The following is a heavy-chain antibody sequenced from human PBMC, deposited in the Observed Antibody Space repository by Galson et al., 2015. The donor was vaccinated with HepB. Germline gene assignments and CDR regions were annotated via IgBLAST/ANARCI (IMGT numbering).Heavy chain of an antibody. V-gene: IGHV4-4*02. CDR3: ARHGDGSGEIDY. Sequence: ETLSLTCAVSGGSISSGNWWSWVRQPPGKGLEWIGEISHIDNTNYHPSLKSRVSISVDKSKNQFSLKLSSVTAADTAVYYCARHGDGSGEIDYWGQGTLVTVSS. J-gene: IGHJ4*02. CDR1: GGSISSGNW. CDR2: ISHIDNT. D-gene: IGHD3-22*01.